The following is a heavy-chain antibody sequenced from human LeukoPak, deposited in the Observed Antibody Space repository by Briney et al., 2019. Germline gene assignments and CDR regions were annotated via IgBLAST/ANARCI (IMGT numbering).Heavy chain of an antibody. J-gene: IGHJ4*02. CDR2: ISSSSSYI. D-gene: IGHD5-18*01. Sequence: PGGSLRLSCAASGFTFSSYSMNWVRQAPGKGLEWVSSISSSSSYIYYADSVKGRFTISRDNAKNSLYLQMNSLRAEDTAVYYCARDSHADTAMVIVGALDYWGQGTLVTVSS. CDR1: GFTFSSYS. CDR3: ARDSHADTAMVIVGALDY. V-gene: IGHV3-21*01.